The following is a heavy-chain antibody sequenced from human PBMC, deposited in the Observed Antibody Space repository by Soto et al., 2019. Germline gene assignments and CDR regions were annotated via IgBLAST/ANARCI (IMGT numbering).Heavy chain of an antibody. D-gene: IGHD2-15*01. CDR2: AWFDGSIE. CDR3: ARDNHLGYCSGGSCYGLDS. V-gene: IGHV3-33*01. CDR1: GFTFSIYG. J-gene: IGHJ5*01. Sequence: QVQLVESGGGVVQPGRSLRLSCAASGFTFSIYGMHWVRQAPGKGLEWVAIAWFDGSIEYYADSVKGRFTISRDNSNNTLYLQMNSLRAEDTAVYYCARDNHLGYCSGGSCYGLDSWGQGTLVTVSS.